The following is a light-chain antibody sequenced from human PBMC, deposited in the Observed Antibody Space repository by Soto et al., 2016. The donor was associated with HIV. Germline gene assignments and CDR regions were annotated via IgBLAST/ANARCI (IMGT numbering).Light chain of an antibody. J-gene: IGKJ4*01. Sequence: DIQMTQAPSTLSASVGDRVFISCRASQGVGDWLAWYQQKPGKAPKLLTTTASRLQSGVPSRFSGSGSGTEFSLTISSLQPDDFATYFCQQYSTSTPTFGGGTKVEIK. CDR3: QQYSTSTPT. CDR2: TAS. V-gene: IGKV1-5*03. CDR1: QGVGDW.